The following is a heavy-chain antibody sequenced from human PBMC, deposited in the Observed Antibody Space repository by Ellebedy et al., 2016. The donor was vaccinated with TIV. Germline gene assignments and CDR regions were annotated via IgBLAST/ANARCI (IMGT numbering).Heavy chain of an antibody. CDR1: GGSFSGYY. V-gene: IGHV4-34*01. CDR2: VNQSGRT. Sequence: SETLSLTCAVYGGSFSGYYWSWVRKPQGKGLEWLGEVNQSGRTNYHPSLKSRVTISVDTSKTQFSLGLSSVTAADTAVYYCAEGRSGWYYFDYWGQGTLVTVSS. D-gene: IGHD6-19*01. J-gene: IGHJ4*02. CDR3: AEGRSGWYYFDY.